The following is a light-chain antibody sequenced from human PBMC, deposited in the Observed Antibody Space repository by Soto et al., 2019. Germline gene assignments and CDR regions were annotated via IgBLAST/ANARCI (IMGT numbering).Light chain of an antibody. J-gene: IGKJ1*01. V-gene: IGKV3-11*01. Sequence: EIVVTQSPATLSLSPGERATLSCRASQSVGTSLAWYQQKPGLAPRLLIYDASNRATGIPARFSGRGSGTDFTLTISSLEPEDFALYYCQHRANFFPGFGQGTKVDIK. CDR3: QHRANFFPG. CDR1: QSVGTS. CDR2: DAS.